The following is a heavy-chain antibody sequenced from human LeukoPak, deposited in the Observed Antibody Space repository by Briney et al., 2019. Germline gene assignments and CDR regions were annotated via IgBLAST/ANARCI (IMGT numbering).Heavy chain of an antibody. V-gene: IGHV3-30-3*01. CDR3: AGVYSSSQDY. D-gene: IGHD6-13*01. CDR1: GFTFSSYA. J-gene: IGHJ4*02. Sequence: GGSLRLSCAASGFTFSSYAMHWVRQAPGKGLEWVAVISYDGSNKYYADSVKGRFTISRDNSKNTLYLQMNSLRAEDTAVYHCAGVYSSSQDYWGQGTLVTVSS. CDR2: ISYDGSNK.